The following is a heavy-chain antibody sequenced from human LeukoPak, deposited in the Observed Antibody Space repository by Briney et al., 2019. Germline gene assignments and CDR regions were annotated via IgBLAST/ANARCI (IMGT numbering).Heavy chain of an antibody. CDR3: ARWGESVTGVDY. D-gene: IGHD6-19*01. V-gene: IGHV4-59*08. CDR2: VFYSGIA. Sequence: SETLSLTCSVSGGSIGTYYWTWVRQPPGRGLEWIGFVFYSGIANYNRSLGSRVTISVDTSKNQFSLKLTSVTAADTAIYYCARWGESVTGVDYWGQGILVTVSS. J-gene: IGHJ4*02. CDR1: GGSIGTYY.